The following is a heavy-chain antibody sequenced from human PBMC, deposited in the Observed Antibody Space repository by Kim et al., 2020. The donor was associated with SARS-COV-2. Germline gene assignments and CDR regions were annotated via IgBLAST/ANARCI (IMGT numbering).Heavy chain of an antibody. CDR2: IYSAGNT. Sequence: GGSLRLSCVASGFTVNSNNMNWVRQAPGKGLEWVSLIYSAGNTYYADSVTGRFTISRDNSKKTLYLQMNSLRAEDTAIYYCAREGAVGGHIDYWGQGTLVTVST. D-gene: IGHD6-19*01. V-gene: IGHV3-53*01. CDR1: GFTVNSNN. J-gene: IGHJ4*02. CDR3: AREGAVGGHIDY.